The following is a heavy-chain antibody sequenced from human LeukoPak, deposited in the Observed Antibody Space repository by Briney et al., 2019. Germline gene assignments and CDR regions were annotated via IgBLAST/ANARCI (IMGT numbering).Heavy chain of an antibody. V-gene: IGHV1-69*13. J-gene: IGHJ3*02. CDR1: GGTFRSNA. D-gene: IGHD3-22*01. Sequence: ASVKVSCKASGGTFRSNAISWVRQAPGQGLEWMGGITPIFGTANYAQKFQGRVTITADESTSTAYMELSSLRSEDTAVYYCASPSQDYYDSSGYSGAFDIWGQGTMVTVSS. CDR3: ASPSQDYYDSSGYSGAFDI. CDR2: ITPIFGTA.